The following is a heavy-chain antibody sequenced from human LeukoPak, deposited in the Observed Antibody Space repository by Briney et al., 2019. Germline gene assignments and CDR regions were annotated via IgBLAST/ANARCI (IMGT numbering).Heavy chain of an antibody. CDR2: ISYDGTNK. Sequence: HPGRSLRLSCAGSGFTFSSYGMHWVRQAPGKGLEWMAVISYDGTNKYYADSVKGRFTISRDNSKNTLYLQMNSLRAEDTAVYYCAKDLNYDFWSGLGNWGQGTLVTVSS. D-gene: IGHD3-3*01. V-gene: IGHV3-30*18. J-gene: IGHJ4*02. CDR3: AKDLNYDFWSGLGN. CDR1: GFTFSSYG.